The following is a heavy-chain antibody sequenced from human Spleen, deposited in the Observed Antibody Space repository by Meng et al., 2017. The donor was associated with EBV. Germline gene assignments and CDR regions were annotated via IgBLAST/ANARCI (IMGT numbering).Heavy chain of an antibody. CDR2: IYYIGST. Sequence: QEQLQESGPGLAKPSETLSLTCPFAGGSISTYYWGWIRQPPGKGRELIGYIYYIGSTNYNPSLKSRVTISLDTSKNQFSLYLSSVTAADTAIYYCARGAGDAFDIWGQGTMVTVSS. V-gene: IGHV4-59*01. CDR3: ARGAGDAFDI. CDR1: GGSISTYY. J-gene: IGHJ3*02.